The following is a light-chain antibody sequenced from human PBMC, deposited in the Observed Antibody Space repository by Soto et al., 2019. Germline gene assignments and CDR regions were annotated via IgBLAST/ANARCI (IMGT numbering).Light chain of an antibody. CDR1: QSVRDN. V-gene: IGKV3-15*01. J-gene: IGKJ5*01. Sequence: EILLTQSPATLAVSPGEGATLSCRASQSVRDNLAWYQQKPGQAPRLLIYRASTRATGVPARFSGSGSGTEFTLTISNLQSEDVSVYFCQHYNFWPHTFGQGTRLEIK. CDR3: QHYNFWPHT. CDR2: RAS.